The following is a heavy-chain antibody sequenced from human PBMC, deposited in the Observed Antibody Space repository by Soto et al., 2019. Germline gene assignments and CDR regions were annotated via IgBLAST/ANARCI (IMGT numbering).Heavy chain of an antibody. CDR3: ARDTYSGYDFGL. CDR2: IPSRGRP. D-gene: IGHD5-12*01. V-gene: IGHV4-30-4*01. J-gene: IGHJ5*02. CDR1: GASVAGGSYY. Sequence: QVQLRESGPGLVKPSQTLSLTCSVSGASVAGGSYYWSWVRQPPGKGLEWIGYIPSRGRPFYNPSLTSRGTSSTDTSKNQLSLQLTSVNAADTAVYYCARDTYSGYDFGLWGQGTLVTVSS.